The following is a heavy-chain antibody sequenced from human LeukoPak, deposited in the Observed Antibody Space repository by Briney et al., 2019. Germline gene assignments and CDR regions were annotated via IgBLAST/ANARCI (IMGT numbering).Heavy chain of an antibody. Sequence: TGGSLRLSCAASGFTFSTHAMSWVRQAPWKGLEWVSGTSGSGGSTYYADSVKGRFTISRDNSKNTLYLQMDSLRADDTAVYYCAKVPFSVYYDSTGYYYYFDYWGQGTLVTVSS. CDR2: TSGSGGST. CDR1: GFTFSTHA. D-gene: IGHD3-22*01. V-gene: IGHV3-23*01. CDR3: AKVPFSVYYDSTGYYYYFDY. J-gene: IGHJ4*02.